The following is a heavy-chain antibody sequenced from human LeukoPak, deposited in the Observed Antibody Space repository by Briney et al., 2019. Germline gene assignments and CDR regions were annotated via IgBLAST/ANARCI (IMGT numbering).Heavy chain of an antibody. Sequence: GGSLRLSCAASGFTFSSYSMNWVRQAPGKGLEWVSSISSSSSYIYYADSVKGRFTISRDNAKNSLYLQMNSLRAEDTAVYYCARDGLHSSSWDLDYWGQGTLVTVSS. J-gene: IGHJ4*02. CDR2: ISSSSSYI. D-gene: IGHD6-6*01. CDR1: GFTFSSYS. CDR3: ARDGLHSSSWDLDY. V-gene: IGHV3-21*01.